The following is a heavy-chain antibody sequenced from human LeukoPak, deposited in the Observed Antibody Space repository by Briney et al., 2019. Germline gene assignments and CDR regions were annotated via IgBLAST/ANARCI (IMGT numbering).Heavy chain of an antibody. Sequence: GGSLRLSCAASGFTFSSYGMHWVRQAPGKGLEWVAVIWYDGSNKYYADSVKGRFTISGDNSKNTLYLQMNSLRAEDTAVYYCARDLYSSGWYGGGYWGQGTLVTVSS. V-gene: IGHV3-33*01. CDR2: IWYDGSNK. CDR3: ARDLYSSGWYGGGY. J-gene: IGHJ4*02. D-gene: IGHD6-19*01. CDR1: GFTFSSYG.